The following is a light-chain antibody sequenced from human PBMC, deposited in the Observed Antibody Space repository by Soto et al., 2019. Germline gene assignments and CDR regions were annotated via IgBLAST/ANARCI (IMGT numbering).Light chain of an antibody. J-gene: IGLJ2*01. CDR1: SSDVGGYNY. CDR2: EVX. CDR3: SSYSSSSTLVV. V-gene: IGLV2-14*01. Sequence: QSALTQPSSVSGSPGQSITISCTGTSSDVGGYNYVSWYQQHPGKAPKLMIYEVXXXXXXXXXRXXGSKSGNTASLTISGXXAXXXXDYYCSSYSSSSTLVVFGGGTKVTVL.